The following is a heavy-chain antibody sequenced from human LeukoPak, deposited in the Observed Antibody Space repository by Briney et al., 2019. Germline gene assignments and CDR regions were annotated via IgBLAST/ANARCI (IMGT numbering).Heavy chain of an antibody. CDR1: GGSFSGYY. CDR3: ASSSSSGPFDY. CDR2: INHSGST. Sequence: PSETLSLTCAVYGGSFSGYYWSWIRQPPGKGLEWIGEINHSGSTNYNPPLKSRVTISVDTSKNQFSLKLSSVTAADTAVYYCASSSSSGPFDYWGQGTLVTVSS. V-gene: IGHV4-34*01. D-gene: IGHD6-6*01. J-gene: IGHJ4*02.